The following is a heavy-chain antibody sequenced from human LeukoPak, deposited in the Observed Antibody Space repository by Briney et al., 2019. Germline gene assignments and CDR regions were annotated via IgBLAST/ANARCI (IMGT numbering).Heavy chain of an antibody. CDR3: ARGSPTVDY. CDR1: GGSFSGYY. CDR2: INHSGST. V-gene: IGHV4-34*01. Sequence: SETLSLTCAVHGGSFSGYYWSWIRQPPGKGLEWIGEINHSGSTNYNPSLKSRVTISVDTSKNQFSLKLSSVTAADTAVYYCARGSPTVDYWGQGTLVTVSS. J-gene: IGHJ4*02. D-gene: IGHD4-17*01.